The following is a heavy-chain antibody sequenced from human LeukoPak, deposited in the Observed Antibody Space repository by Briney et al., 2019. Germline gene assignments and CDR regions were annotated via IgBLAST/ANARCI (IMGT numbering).Heavy chain of an antibody. Sequence: GESLKISCKGSGYSFTSYWIGWVRQMPGKGLEWMGIIYPGDSDTRYSPSFRGQVTISADKSISTAYLQWSSLKASDTAMYYCARHSIAAAGTGFRLVDIWGQGTMVTVSS. CDR2: IYPGDSDT. J-gene: IGHJ3*02. CDR3: ARHSIAAAGTGFRLVDI. CDR1: GYSFTSYW. V-gene: IGHV5-51*01. D-gene: IGHD6-13*01.